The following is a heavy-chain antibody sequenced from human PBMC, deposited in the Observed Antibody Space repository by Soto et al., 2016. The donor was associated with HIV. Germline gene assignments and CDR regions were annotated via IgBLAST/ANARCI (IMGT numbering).Heavy chain of an antibody. V-gene: IGHV3-11*05. CDR1: GFTLTDYS. J-gene: IGHJ6*02. CDR2: IIYRDSDT. Sequence: VQLAESGGGLVKPGGSLTLSCAASGFTLTDYSMNWIRQAPGKGLEWISSIIYRDSDTYYLGSVKGRFIISRDSAKNSVSLQMNSLRAEDTAVYYCARDPPPTYGSRYGMDVWGRGTTGHRSP. CDR3: ARDPPPTYGSRYGMDV. D-gene: IGHD6-13*01.